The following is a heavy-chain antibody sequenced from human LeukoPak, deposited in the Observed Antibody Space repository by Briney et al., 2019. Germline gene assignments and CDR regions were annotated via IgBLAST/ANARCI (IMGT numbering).Heavy chain of an antibody. CDR3: ATSTGDPSENDYGDYGLGY. CDR2: INPNSGGT. Sequence: GASVKVSCKASGYTFTGYYMHWVRQAPGQGLEWMGWINPNSGGTNYAQKFQGRVTMTRDTSISTAYMELSRLRSDDTAVYYCATSTGDPSENDYGDYGLGYWGQGTLVTVSS. D-gene: IGHD4-17*01. V-gene: IGHV1-2*02. CDR1: GYTFTGYY. J-gene: IGHJ4*02.